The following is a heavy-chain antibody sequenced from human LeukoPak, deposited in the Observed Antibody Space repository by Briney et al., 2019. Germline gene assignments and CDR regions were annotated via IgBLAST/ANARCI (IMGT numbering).Heavy chain of an antibody. CDR2: ISGDGGST. D-gene: IGHD1-26*01. CDR3: AKDMYSGSYLRGSDY. J-gene: IGHJ4*02. Sequence: GGSLRLSYAASGFTSDDYAMHWVRQAPGKGLEWVSLISGDGGSTYYADSVKGRFTISRDNSKNSLYLQMNSLRTEDTALYYCAKDMYSGSYLRGSDYWGQGTLVTVSS. V-gene: IGHV3-43*02. CDR1: GFTSDDYA.